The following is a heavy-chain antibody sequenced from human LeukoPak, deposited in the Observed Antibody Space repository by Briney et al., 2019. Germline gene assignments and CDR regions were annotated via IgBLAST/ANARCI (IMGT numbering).Heavy chain of an antibody. CDR1: GFTFSSYG. Sequence: PGGSLRLSCAASGFTFSSYGMHWVRQAPGKGLDWVAYIRFDGSNKYYADSVKGRFTISRDNSENMLYLQMNSLRAEDTAVYYCAKDPFSNHAYYYSYMDVWGKGSTVTVSS. CDR3: AKDPFSNHAYYYSYMDV. J-gene: IGHJ6*03. V-gene: IGHV3-30*02. D-gene: IGHD4-11*01. CDR2: IRFDGSNK.